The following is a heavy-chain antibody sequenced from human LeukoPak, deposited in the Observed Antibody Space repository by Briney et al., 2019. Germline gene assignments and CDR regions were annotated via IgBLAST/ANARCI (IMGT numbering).Heavy chain of an antibody. V-gene: IGHV4-31*03. CDR2: IYYSGST. J-gene: IGHJ5*02. CDR1: GGSISSRSYS. CDR3: ARGGIAARLMYGFQNWFDP. Sequence: SETLSLTCTVSGGSISSRSYSWVWIRQHPGKGLEWIGNIYYSGSTYYNPTLRSRVTISIDTSKNQFSLKMTSVTAADMAVYFCARGGIAARLMYGFQNWFDPWGQGTLVTVSS. D-gene: IGHD6-6*01.